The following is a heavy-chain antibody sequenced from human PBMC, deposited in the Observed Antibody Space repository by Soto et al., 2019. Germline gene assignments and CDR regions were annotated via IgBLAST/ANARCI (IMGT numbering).Heavy chain of an antibody. CDR2: ISPRSDYI. CDR3: ARVSGTLERYSDLDY. CDR1: GFIFSSYS. Sequence: VHLVESGGGLVKPGGSLRLSCAASGFIFSSYSMNWVRQAPGKGLEWVSSISPRSDYIYFADSMRGRFTISRDNAQNSLYLHMNNLRAEDTAVYHCARVSGTLERYSDLDYWGQGTLVTVSS. D-gene: IGHD3-10*01. J-gene: IGHJ4*02. V-gene: IGHV3-21*06.